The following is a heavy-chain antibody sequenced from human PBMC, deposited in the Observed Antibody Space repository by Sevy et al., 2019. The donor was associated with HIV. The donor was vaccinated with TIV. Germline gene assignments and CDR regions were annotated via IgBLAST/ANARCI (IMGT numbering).Heavy chain of an antibody. CDR1: GGSISSGGYY. D-gene: IGHD3-22*01. CDR3: VGDSSGRYWYFDL. Sequence: SETLSLTCTVSGGSISSGGYYWSWIRQPPGKGLEWIGYIYYSGVTNYNPSLKSRVTISVDTSKNQFSLKLSSVTAADTAVYYCVGDSSGRYWYFDLWGRGTLVTVSS. CDR2: IYYSGVT. V-gene: IGHV4-61*08. J-gene: IGHJ2*01.